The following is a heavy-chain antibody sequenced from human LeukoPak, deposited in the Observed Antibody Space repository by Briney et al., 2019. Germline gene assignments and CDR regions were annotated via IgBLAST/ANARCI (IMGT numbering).Heavy chain of an antibody. CDR2: IIPILGIA. Sequence: XVXXSCKASGGTFSSYTISWVRRAPGQGLEWMGRIIPILGIANYAQKFQGRVTITADKSTSTAYMELSSLRSEDTAVYYCARDPAALTLGYWGQGTLVTVSS. J-gene: IGHJ4*02. D-gene: IGHD6-13*01. CDR1: GGTFSSYT. V-gene: IGHV1-69*04. CDR3: ARDPAALTLGY.